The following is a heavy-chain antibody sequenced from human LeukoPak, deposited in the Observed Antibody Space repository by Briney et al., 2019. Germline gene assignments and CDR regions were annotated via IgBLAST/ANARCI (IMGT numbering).Heavy chain of an antibody. Sequence: ASVKVSCKASGYTFTNYGISWVRQAPGQGLEWMGGISGYNGNRNYVQKLQGRVTMTTATSTSTAYMELRSLRSDDTAVYYCARDSLYSSGTDGFDPWGQGTLVTVSS. J-gene: IGHJ5*02. CDR1: GYTFTNYG. CDR2: ISGYNGNR. V-gene: IGHV1-18*04. CDR3: ARDSLYSSGTDGFDP. D-gene: IGHD6-19*01.